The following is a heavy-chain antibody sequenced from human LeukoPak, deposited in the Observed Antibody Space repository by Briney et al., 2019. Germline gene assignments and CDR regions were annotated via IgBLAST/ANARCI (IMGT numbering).Heavy chain of an antibody. CDR2: INSSGGST. CDR3: ARGDYGDFLDY. Sequence: ASVKVSCKASGYTFTSYYMHWVRQAPGQGLEWMGIINSSGGSTSYAQKFQGRVTMTRDMSTSTVYMELSSLRSEDTAVYYCARGDYGDFLDYWGQGTLVTVSS. V-gene: IGHV1-46*01. J-gene: IGHJ4*02. D-gene: IGHD4-17*01. CDR1: GYTFTSYY.